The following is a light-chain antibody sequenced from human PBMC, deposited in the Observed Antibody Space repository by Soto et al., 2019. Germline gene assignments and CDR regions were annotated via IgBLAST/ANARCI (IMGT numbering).Light chain of an antibody. J-gene: IGKJ1*01. CDR1: QNIGVY. CDR3: HQTAATPWT. V-gene: IGKV1-39*01. Sequence: DIQMTQSPSSLSASVGDRVTITCRASQNIGVYLNWYQKKPGQAPELLIHAASSLQSGVPSTFSGSGSGTDFALTISSLKPEDFATYYCHQTAATPWTFAQGTKVDIK. CDR2: AAS.